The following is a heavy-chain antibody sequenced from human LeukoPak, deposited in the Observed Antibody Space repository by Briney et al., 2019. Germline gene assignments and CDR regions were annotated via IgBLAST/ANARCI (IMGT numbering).Heavy chain of an antibody. D-gene: IGHD5-24*01. CDR2: ISGSGGST. J-gene: IGHJ4*02. V-gene: IGHV3-23*01. CDR1: GFTFSSYA. Sequence: GGSLRLSCAASGFTFSSYAMSWVRQAPGKGLEWVSAISGSGGSTYYADSVKGRFTISRDNSKNTLYLQMNSLRAEDTAVYYCAKGDGYSPRLDIDYWGQGTLVTVSS. CDR3: AKGDGYSPRLDIDY.